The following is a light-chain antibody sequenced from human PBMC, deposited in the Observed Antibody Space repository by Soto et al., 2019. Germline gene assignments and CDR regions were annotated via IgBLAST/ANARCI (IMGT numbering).Light chain of an antibody. CDR2: TLS. CDR3: MQRIEFPYT. V-gene: IGKV2-40*01. Sequence: DIVMTQTPLSLLVTPGEPASISCRSSQSLLDSDDGNTYLDWYLQKPGQSPQLLIYTLSYRASGDPDRFSGSGSGTDFTLKISRVEAEDVGIYYYMQRIEFPYTFGQGTKLEIK. J-gene: IGKJ2*01. CDR1: QSLLDSDDGNTY.